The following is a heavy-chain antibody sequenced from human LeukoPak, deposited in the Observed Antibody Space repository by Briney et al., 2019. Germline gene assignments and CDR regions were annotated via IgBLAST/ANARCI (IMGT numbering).Heavy chain of an antibody. J-gene: IGHJ6*03. CDR3: ARVGVEPHYDFWSGPYSYYYYYYMDV. CDR1: GGTFSSYA. D-gene: IGHD3-3*01. Sequence: GSSVKVSCKASGGTFSSYAISWVRQAPGQGLEWMGGIIPIFGTANYAQKFQGRVTITTDESTSTAYMELSSLRSEDTAVYYCARVGVEPHYDFWSGPYSYYYYYYMDVWGKGTTVTVSS. V-gene: IGHV1-69*05. CDR2: IIPIFGTA.